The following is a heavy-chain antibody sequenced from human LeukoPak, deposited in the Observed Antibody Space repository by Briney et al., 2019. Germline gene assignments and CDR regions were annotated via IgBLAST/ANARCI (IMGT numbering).Heavy chain of an antibody. CDR2: IRSKANSYAT. CDR3: TRHQYPGDFPPFDY. J-gene: IGHJ4*02. D-gene: IGHD4-17*01. Sequence: GASVKVSCKVSGYTLTELSMHWVRQASGKGLEWVGRIRSKANSYATAYAASVKGRFTISRDDSKNTAYLQMNSLKTEDTAVYYCTRHQYPGDFPPFDYWGQGTLVTVSS. CDR1: GYTLTELS. V-gene: IGHV3-73*01.